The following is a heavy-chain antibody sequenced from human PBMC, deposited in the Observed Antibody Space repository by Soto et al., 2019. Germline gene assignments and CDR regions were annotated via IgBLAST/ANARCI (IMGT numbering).Heavy chain of an antibody. Sequence: GSMTLSSAASGFTFSSYGVHWVRQAQGKGLEWMAVIWYDGSNKYYADSVKGRFTISRDNSKNTLYLQMNSLRAEDTAVYYCARELELYVCAGMDVWGQGTTVTVSS. D-gene: IGHD1-7*01. CDR3: ARELELYVCAGMDV. CDR2: IWYDGSNK. J-gene: IGHJ6*02. V-gene: IGHV3-33*01. CDR1: GFTFSSYG.